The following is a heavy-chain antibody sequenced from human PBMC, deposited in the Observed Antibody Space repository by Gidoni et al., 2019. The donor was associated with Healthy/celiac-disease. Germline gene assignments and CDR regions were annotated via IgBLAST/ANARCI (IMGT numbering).Heavy chain of an antibody. CDR2: INHSGST. CDR3: ARFRTIFGVVISYYYGMDV. V-gene: IGHV4-34*01. D-gene: IGHD3-3*01. Sequence: QVQLQQWGAGLLKPSETLSLTCAVYGGSFSVYYWSWIRQPPGKGLEWIGEINHSGSTNYNPSLKSRVTISVDTSKNQFSLKLSSVTAADTAVYYCARFRTIFGVVISYYYGMDVWGKGTTVTVSS. J-gene: IGHJ6*04. CDR1: GGSFSVYY.